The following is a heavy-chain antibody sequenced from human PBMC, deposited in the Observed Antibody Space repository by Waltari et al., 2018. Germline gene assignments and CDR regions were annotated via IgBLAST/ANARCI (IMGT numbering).Heavy chain of an antibody. V-gene: IGHV4-34*01. CDR1: GGSLRCYA. J-gene: IGHJ2*01. CDR2: INHSGST. D-gene: IGHD4-17*01. CDR3: ARSYGGNWYFDL. Sequence: QVQLQQWGAGLLKPSETLSRTCAVYGGSLRCYAWSWIRQPPGKGLEWIGEINHSGSTNYNPSLKSRVTISVDTSKNQFSLKLSSVTAADTAVYYCARSYGGNWYFDLWGRGTLVTVSS.